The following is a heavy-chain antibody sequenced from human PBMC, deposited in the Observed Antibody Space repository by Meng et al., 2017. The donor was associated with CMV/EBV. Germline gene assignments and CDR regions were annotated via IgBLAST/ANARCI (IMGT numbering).Heavy chain of an antibody. CDR3: ARGPILWFGESSSFDL. D-gene: IGHD3-10*01. J-gene: IGHJ2*01. CDR1: GGAISRRNW. Sequence: GGAISRRNWWSWVRQPPGKGLEWIGEIYHSGSTNYNTSLKSRVTISVDKSKNQFSLKLSSVTAADTAVYYCARGPILWFGESSSFDLWGRGTLVTVSS. CDR2: IYHSGST. V-gene: IGHV4-4*02.